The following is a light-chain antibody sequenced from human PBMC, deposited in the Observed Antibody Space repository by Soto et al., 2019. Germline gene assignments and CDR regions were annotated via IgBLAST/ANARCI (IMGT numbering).Light chain of an antibody. CDR1: QSISSY. V-gene: IGKV1-39*01. CDR3: QQYNNWPAIT. CDR2: GAN. Sequence: DIQMTQSPSSLSASVGDRVTITCRASQSISSYLNWYQHRPGTAXKVLIFGANSLQSGVPSRFSGSGSGTEFTLTISSLQSEDFAVYYCQQYNNWPAITFGQGTRLEIK. J-gene: IGKJ5*01.